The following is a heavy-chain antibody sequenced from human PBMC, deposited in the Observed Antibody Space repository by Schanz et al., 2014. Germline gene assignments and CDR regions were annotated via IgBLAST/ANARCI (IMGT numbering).Heavy chain of an antibody. D-gene: IGHD3-22*01. CDR2: ISGSNGNT. CDR1: GYTFISYG. V-gene: IGHV1-18*01. Sequence: QVQLVQSGAEVRKPGASVKVSCKASGYTFISYGISWVRQAPGQGLEWLGWISGSNGNTNYTQKFQGRVTMTIDPYTSTAYMELRSLRSDDTAVYYCARSNYYDNSDYYNSFDYWGRGTLVTVSS. CDR3: ARSNYYDNSDYYNSFDY. J-gene: IGHJ4*02.